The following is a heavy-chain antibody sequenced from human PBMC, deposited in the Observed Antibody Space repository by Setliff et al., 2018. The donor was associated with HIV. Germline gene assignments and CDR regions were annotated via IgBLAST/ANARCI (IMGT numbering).Heavy chain of an antibody. D-gene: IGHD3-10*01. V-gene: IGHV1-46*01. Sequence: ASVKVSCKASGYTFTSYAISWVRQAPGQGLEWMGVINPGGGSTTYAQKFQGRVTMTRDTSTSTVYMELSSLRSQDTAMYYCARGGGGQDSYYYGMDVWGQGTTVTVSS. CDR1: GYTFTSYA. J-gene: IGHJ6*02. CDR2: INPGGGST. CDR3: ARGGGGQDSYYYGMDV.